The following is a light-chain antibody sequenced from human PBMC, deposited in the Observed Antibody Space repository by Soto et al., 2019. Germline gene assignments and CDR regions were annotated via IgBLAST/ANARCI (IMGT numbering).Light chain of an antibody. CDR2: GAS. J-gene: IGKJ1*01. CDR1: QSVSSSY. CDR3: QQHSSSPWT. V-gene: IGKV3-20*01. Sequence: ELVLTQSPGTLSLSPGERATLSCRASQSVSSSYLAWFQQKPGQAPRLLIYGASSRATGIPDRFSGSGSGTDFTLTISRLEPEDFAAYYCQQHSSSPWTFGQGTKVEIK.